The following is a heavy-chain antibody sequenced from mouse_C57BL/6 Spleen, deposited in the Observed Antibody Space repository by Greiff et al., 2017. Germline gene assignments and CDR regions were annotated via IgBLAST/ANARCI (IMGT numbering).Heavy chain of an antibody. Sequence: QVQLQQPGAELVRPGSSVKLSCKASGYTFTSYWMHWVKQRPIQGLEWIGNIDPSDSETHYNQKFKDKATLTVDKSSSTAYMQLSSLTSEDSAVYYCARGDYGNSLFDYWGQGTTLTVSS. J-gene: IGHJ2*01. CDR1: GYTFTSYW. D-gene: IGHD2-1*01. CDR3: ARGDYGNSLFDY. CDR2: IDPSDSET. V-gene: IGHV1-52*01.